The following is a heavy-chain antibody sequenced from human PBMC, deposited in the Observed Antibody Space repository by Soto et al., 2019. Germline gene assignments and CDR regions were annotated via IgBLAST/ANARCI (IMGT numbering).Heavy chain of an antibody. CDR3: AREGLELRSSYGMDV. J-gene: IGHJ6*02. CDR2: IIPIFGTA. V-gene: IGHV1-69*13. D-gene: IGHD1-7*01. CDR1: GGTFSSYA. Sequence: GASVKVSCKASGGTFSSYAISWVRQAPGQGLEWMGGIIPIFGTANYAQKFQGRVTITADESTSTAYMELSSLRSEDTAVYYCAREGLELRSSYGMDVWGQGTTVTVAS.